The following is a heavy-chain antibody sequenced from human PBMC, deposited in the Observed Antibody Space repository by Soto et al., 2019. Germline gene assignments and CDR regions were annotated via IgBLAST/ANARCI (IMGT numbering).Heavy chain of an antibody. J-gene: IGHJ3*02. CDR1: GGSISSGSYS. CDR2: IYYSGNT. V-gene: IGHV4-39*01. CDR3: ARLTRSLDAFDI. Sequence: QLQLQESGPGLVKPSETLSLTCTVSGGSISSGSYSWGWIRQPPGKGLEWIGSIYYSGNTYYNPSLKSRVTISVATSKSQFSLKLSSVTAADTAVYYCARLTRSLDAFDIWGQGTMVTVSS.